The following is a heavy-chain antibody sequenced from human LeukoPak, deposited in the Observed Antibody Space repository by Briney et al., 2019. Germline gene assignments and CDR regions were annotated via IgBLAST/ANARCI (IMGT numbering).Heavy chain of an antibody. CDR1: GYTFTSDG. V-gene: IGHV1-18*01. CDR3: ATGWTYYDFWSGYKNWFDP. D-gene: IGHD3-3*01. J-gene: IGHJ5*02. CDR2: ISAYNGNT. Sequence: GSVKVSCKASGYTFTSDGISWVRQAPGQGLEWMGWISAYNGNTNYAQKLQGRVTMTTDTSTSTAYMELRSLRSDDTAVYYCATGWTYYDFWSGYKNWFDPWGQGTLVTVSS.